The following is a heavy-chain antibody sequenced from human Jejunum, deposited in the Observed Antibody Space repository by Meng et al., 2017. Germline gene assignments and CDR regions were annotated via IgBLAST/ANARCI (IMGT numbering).Heavy chain of an antibody. CDR1: GYTFTNYG. CDR2: ISADNGNA. CDR3: TRGGMTSETTFFLH. J-gene: IGHJ4*02. Sequence: GAEVKTAWAPVKVSCKDSGYTFTNYGINWVRQAPGQGLEWMAWISADNGNAKYAQNLQDRVTLTTETSTTTAYMELRNLRSDDTAVYYCTRGGMTSETTFFLHWGQGTLVTVSS. V-gene: IGHV1-18*01. D-gene: IGHD3-3*02.